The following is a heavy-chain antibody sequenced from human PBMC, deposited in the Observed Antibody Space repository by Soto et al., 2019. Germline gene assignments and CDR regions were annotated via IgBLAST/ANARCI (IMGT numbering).Heavy chain of an antibody. D-gene: IGHD3-16*01. CDR2: INGYNGNT. V-gene: IGHV1-18*01. CDR3: ARMGDVPYYYYGMDV. J-gene: IGHJ6*02. Sequence: QVQLVQSGAEVKKPGAPVKVSCKASGYTFTSYGISWVRQAPGQGLEWMGWINGYNGNTNHAQKLQGRVTMSTDTSTSTAYMELRSLRSDDSAVYYCARMGDVPYYYYGMDVWGQGTTVTVSS. CDR1: GYTFTSYG.